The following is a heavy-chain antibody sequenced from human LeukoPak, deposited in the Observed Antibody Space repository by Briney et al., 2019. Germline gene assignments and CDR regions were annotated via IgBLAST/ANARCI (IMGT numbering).Heavy chain of an antibody. CDR3: AKEKEIWFGESGAPLDY. CDR1: GFTFSSYG. D-gene: IGHD3-10*01. CDR2: IRYDGSNK. V-gene: IGHV3-30*02. Sequence: PGGSLRLSCAASGFTFSSYGMHWVRQAPGKGLEWVAFIRYDGSNKYYADSVKGRFTIFRDNSKNTLYLQMNSLRAEDTAVYYCAKEKEIWFGESGAPLDYWGQGTLVTVSS. J-gene: IGHJ4*02.